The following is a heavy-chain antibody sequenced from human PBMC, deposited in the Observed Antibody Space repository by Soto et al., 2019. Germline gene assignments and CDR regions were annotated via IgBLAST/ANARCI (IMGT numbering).Heavy chain of an antibody. J-gene: IGHJ3*02. CDR2: IYHSGST. CDR1: GGSISSSNW. D-gene: IGHD6-13*01. CDR3: ARIKDIAAAGTRENAFDI. V-gene: IGHV4-4*02. Sequence: QVQLQESGPGLVKPSGTLSLTCAVSGGSISSSNWWSWVRQPPGKGLEWIGEIYHSGSTNYNPSLTSRVTITVDKSKNQFSLTLSSVTAADTAVYYCARIKDIAAAGTRENAFDIWGQGTMVTVSS.